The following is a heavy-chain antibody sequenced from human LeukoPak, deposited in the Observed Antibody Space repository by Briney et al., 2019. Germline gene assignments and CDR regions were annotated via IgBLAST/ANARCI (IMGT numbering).Heavy chain of an antibody. V-gene: IGHV1-2*02. J-gene: IGHJ4*02. CDR3: AGDRDYGDYVYVFDY. CDR1: GYTFTGYY. Sequence: GASVKVSCKASGYTFTGYYMHWVRQAPGQGLEWMGWINPNSGGTNYAQKFQGRVTMTRDTSISTAYMELSRLRSDDTAVYYCAGDRDYGDYVYVFDYWGQGTLVTVSS. D-gene: IGHD4-17*01. CDR2: INPNSGGT.